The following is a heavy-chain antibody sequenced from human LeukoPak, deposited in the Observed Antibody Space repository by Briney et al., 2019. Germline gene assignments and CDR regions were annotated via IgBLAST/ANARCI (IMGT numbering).Heavy chain of an antibody. CDR2: INHSGST. D-gene: IGHD6-25*01. CDR3: ARDYTSGSDAFDI. CDR1: GGSFSGYY. J-gene: IGHJ3*02. V-gene: IGHV4-34*01. Sequence: SETLSLTCAVYGGSFSGYYWSWIRQPPGKGLEWIGEINHSGSTNYNPSLKSRVTISVDTSKNQFSLNLSSVTAADTAVYYCARDYTSGSDAFDIWGQGTLVTVSS.